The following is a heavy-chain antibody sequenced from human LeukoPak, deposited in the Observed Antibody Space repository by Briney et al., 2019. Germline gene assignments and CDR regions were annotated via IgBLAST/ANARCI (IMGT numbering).Heavy chain of an antibody. J-gene: IGHJ3*02. CDR2: INPSGGST. CDR1: GYTFTTYY. V-gene: IGHV1-46*01. Sequence: GASVKVSCEASGYTFTTYYMHWVRQAPGQGLEWMGIINPSGGSTSYAQKFQGRVTMTRDMSTSTVYMELNSLRSEDTAVYYCARVSSGTRDAFDIWGQGTMVTVSS. CDR3: ARVSSGTRDAFDI. D-gene: IGHD3-10*01.